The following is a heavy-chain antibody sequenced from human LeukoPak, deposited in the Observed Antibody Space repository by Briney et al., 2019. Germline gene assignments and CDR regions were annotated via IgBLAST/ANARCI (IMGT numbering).Heavy chain of an antibody. CDR1: GYSFTGYY. J-gene: IGHJ6*03. Sequence: GASVKVSCKASGYSFTGYYMHWVRQAPGQGLEWMGWINPNSGGTNYAQKFQGRVTMTRDTSISTAYMELSRLRSDDTAVYYCARDRDTMIVVGRQVYYYYYYMDVWGKGTTVTISS. D-gene: IGHD3-22*01. CDR2: INPNSGGT. V-gene: IGHV1-2*02. CDR3: ARDRDTMIVVGRQVYYYYYYMDV.